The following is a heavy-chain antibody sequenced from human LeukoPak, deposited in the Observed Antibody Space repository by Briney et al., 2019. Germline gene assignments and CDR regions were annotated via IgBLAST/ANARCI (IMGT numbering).Heavy chain of an antibody. CDR3: ARDEGGEYYYGSGSYNY. D-gene: IGHD3-10*01. CDR2: ISSSSSYI. CDR1: GFTFSSYS. J-gene: IGHJ4*02. V-gene: IGHV3-21*01. Sequence: GGSLRLSCAASGFTFSSYSMNWVRQAPGKGLEWVSSISSSSSYIYYADSVKGRFTISRDNAKNSLYLQMNSLRAEDTAVYYCARDEGGEYYYGSGSYNYWGLGTLVTVSS.